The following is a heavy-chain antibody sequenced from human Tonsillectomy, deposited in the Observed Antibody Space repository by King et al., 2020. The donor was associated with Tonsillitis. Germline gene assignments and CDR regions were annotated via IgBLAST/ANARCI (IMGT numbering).Heavy chain of an antibody. CDR3: ARDVGPGVAAAGTLDP. J-gene: IGHJ5*02. Sequence: VQLVESGGGVVQPGRSLRLSCAASGFTINNYAMNWVRQAPGKGLEWVAVISYDGKAKSYAKSVKGRFTISSDNSENTIYPQMNSLRPEDTAVYYCARDVGPGVAAAGTLDPWGQGTLVTVSS. D-gene: IGHD6-13*01. CDR1: GFTINNYA. CDR2: ISYDGKAK. V-gene: IGHV3-30*04.